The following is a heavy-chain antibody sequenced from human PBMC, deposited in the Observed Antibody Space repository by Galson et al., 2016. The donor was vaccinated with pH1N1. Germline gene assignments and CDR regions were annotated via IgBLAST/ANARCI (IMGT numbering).Heavy chain of an antibody. D-gene: IGHD1-26*01. J-gene: IGHJ4*02. V-gene: IGHV3-48*01. Sequence: SLRLSCAASGFTFIGYTMNWVRQAPGKGPEWLSYISSRGTTISYAAPVKGRFTISRDNARNSLSLDMNNLGSDDTAIYYCARDRTRRGALPVNFFDSWGQGTLVTVSS. CDR2: ISSRGTTI. CDR1: GFTFIGYT. CDR3: ARDRTRRGALPVNFFDS.